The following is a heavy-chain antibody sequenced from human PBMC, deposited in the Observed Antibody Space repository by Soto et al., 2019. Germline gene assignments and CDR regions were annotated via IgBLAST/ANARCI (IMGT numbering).Heavy chain of an antibody. J-gene: IGHJ4*01. Sequence: PSDTLSLTCAVSGGSIISGRYSLSWFRQPAGKGLEWMGYIYHSGRTYYNPSLKSRVTISVDRSKNQRCLKLSSVTAADTAVFYCARHIPIDNILGFDYWGHGTLVTVSS. V-gene: IGHV4-30-2*01. CDR2: IYHSGRT. D-gene: IGHD2-21*01. CDR3: ARHIPIDNILGFDY. CDR1: GGSIISGRYS.